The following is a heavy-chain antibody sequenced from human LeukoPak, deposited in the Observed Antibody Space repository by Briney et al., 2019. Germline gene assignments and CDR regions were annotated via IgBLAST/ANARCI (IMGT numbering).Heavy chain of an antibody. CDR2: MNSDGSSR. Sequence: GGSPRLSCAASGFIFSNYWMNWVRQAPGKGLMWVSRMNSDGSSRTYADSVKGRFTISRDNAKNSVYLQMNSLRAQDTAVYYCARDQILGYCSGGSCPPDAFDIWGQGTMVTVSS. V-gene: IGHV3-74*01. D-gene: IGHD2-15*01. J-gene: IGHJ3*02. CDR3: ARDQILGYCSGGSCPPDAFDI. CDR1: GFIFSNYW.